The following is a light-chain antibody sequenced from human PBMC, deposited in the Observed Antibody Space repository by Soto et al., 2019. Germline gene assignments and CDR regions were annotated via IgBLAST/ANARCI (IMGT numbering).Light chain of an antibody. J-gene: IGKJ4*01. Sequence: EIVLTQSPGTLSLSPGERATLSCRASQIISSRYLACYQQKPGQAPRLLIYNASSRATGIPDRFSGSGSGTDFTLTISRLEPEDFAVYYCQQYVTSPLTFGGGTKVEIK. CDR2: NAS. CDR1: QIISSRY. CDR3: QQYVTSPLT. V-gene: IGKV3-20*01.